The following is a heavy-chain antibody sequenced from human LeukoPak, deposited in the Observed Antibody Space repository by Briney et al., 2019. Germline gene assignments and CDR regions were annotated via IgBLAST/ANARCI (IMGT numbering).Heavy chain of an antibody. V-gene: IGHV3-30-3*01. Sequence: GGSLRLSCAASGFTFSSYAMHWVRQAPGKGLEWVAVISYDGSNKYYTDSVKGRFTIARDNSKNTLYLQMNSLRAEDTAVYYRARGPPRGAWLLTWFDPWGEGTLVTVSS. CDR1: GFTFSSYA. CDR2: ISYDGSNK. J-gene: IGHJ5*02. CDR3: ARGPPRGAWLLTWFDP. D-gene: IGHD3-10*01.